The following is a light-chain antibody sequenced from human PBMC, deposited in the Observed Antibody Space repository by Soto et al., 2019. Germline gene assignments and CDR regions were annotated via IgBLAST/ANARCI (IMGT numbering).Light chain of an antibody. CDR2: GAS. Sequence: EIVLTQSPGTLSLSPGERATLSCRASQSVSSSYLTWYQQKPGQAPRVLGYGASRRATGIPDRFSGSGSGTDFTLTISRLEPEDFAVYYCQQYDRSPGYTFGQGTKLEIK. V-gene: IGKV3-20*01. CDR3: QQYDRSPGYT. CDR1: QSVSSSY. J-gene: IGKJ2*01.